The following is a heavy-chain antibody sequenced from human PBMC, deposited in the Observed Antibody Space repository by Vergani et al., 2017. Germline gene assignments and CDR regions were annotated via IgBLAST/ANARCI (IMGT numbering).Heavy chain of an antibody. CDR2: ISSGGGDI. CDR1: GFTFDTYT. Sequence: EVQLLESGGGLVQPGGSRRLSCAGAGFTFDTYTMAYVRQAPGNGLEWVATISSGGGDIFYADSVKGRFTISRDNSKNTLFLQMNSLKDEDTAVYYCTTAWGLYYLHGEYFQYWGRGTLGSVSS. V-gene: IGHV3-23*01. D-gene: IGHD3-10*01. CDR3: TTAWGLYYLHGEYFQY. J-gene: IGHJ1*01.